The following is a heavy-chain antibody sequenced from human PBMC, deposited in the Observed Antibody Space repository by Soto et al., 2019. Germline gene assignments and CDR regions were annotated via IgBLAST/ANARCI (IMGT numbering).Heavy chain of an antibody. Sequence: GGSLRLSCAASGFTFTNFDMSWVRQAPGKGLEWVSYISSSSSTIYYADSVKGRFTISRDNAKNSLYLQMNSLRDEDTAVYYCARDLSGSPIVSYYYYGMDVWGQGTTVTVS. CDR3: ARDLSGSPIVSYYYYGMDV. V-gene: IGHV3-48*02. D-gene: IGHD1-26*01. CDR2: ISSSSSTI. CDR1: GFTFTNFD. J-gene: IGHJ6*02.